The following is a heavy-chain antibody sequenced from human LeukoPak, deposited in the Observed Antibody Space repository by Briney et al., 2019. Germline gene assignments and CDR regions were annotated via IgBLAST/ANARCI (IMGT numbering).Heavy chain of an antibody. CDR1: GYSISSGYY. J-gene: IGHJ4*02. CDR2: ICHSGST. D-gene: IGHD2-21*02. Sequence: SETLSLTCAVSGYSISSGYYWGWIRQPPGKGLEWIGSICHSGSTYYNPSLKSRVTISVDTSKNQFSLKLSSVTAADTAVYYCARGDRTIVFDYWGQGTLVTVSS. CDR3: ARGDRTIVFDY. V-gene: IGHV4-38-2*01.